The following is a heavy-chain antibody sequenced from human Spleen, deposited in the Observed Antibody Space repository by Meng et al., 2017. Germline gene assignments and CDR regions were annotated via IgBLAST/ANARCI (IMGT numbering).Heavy chain of an antibody. CDR2: INPNSGGT. CDR1: GYTFTGYY. Sequence: ASVKVSCKASGYTFTGYYMHWVRQAPGQGLEWMGWINPNSGGTNYAQKFQGRVTMTTDTSTSTAYMDLRNLMSADTAVYYCARLSSLNDYWGQGTLVTVSS. CDR3: ARLSSLNDY. V-gene: IGHV1-2*02. J-gene: IGHJ4*02. D-gene: IGHD2-2*01.